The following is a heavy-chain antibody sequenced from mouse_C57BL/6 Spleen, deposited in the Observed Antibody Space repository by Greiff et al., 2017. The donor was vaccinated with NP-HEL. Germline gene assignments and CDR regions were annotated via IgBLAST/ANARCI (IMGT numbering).Heavy chain of an antibody. D-gene: IGHD1-1*01. J-gene: IGHJ4*01. CDR1: GFTFSSYA. CDR2: ISDGGSYT. V-gene: IGHV5-4*01. CDR3: AREGTTVVKGSYAMDY. Sequence: EVMLVESGGGLVKPGGSLKLSCAASGFTFSSYAMSWVRQTPEKRLEWVATISDGGSYTYYPDNVKGRFTISRDNAKNNLYLQMSHLKSEDTAMYYCAREGTTVVKGSYAMDYWGQGTSVTVSS.